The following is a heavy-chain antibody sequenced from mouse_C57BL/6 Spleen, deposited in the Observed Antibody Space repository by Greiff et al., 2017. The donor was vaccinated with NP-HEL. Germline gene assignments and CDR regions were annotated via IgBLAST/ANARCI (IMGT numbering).Heavy chain of an antibody. J-gene: IGHJ3*01. Sequence: QVQLQQSGAELVRPGASVKLSCKASGYTFTDYYINWVKQRPGQGLEWIARIYPGSGNTYYNEKFKGKATLTAEKSSSTAYMQLSSLTSEDSAVYFCAINYYGSSFPFAYWGQGTLVTVSA. V-gene: IGHV1-76*01. D-gene: IGHD1-1*01. CDR2: IYPGSGNT. CDR3: AINYYGSSFPFAY. CDR1: GYTFTDYY.